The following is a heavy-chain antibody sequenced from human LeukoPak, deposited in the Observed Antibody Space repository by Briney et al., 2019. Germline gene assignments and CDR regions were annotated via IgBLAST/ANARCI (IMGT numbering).Heavy chain of an antibody. V-gene: IGHV3-48*03. CDR2: ISSSGSTI. Sequence: PGGSLRLSCAASGFTFSSYEMNWVRQAPGKGLEWVLYISSSGSTIYYADSVKGRFTISRDNAKNSLYLQMNSLRAEDTAVYYCARAVFDWLLYAGYYYYMDVWGKGTTVTISS. D-gene: IGHD3-9*01. CDR1: GFTFSSYE. J-gene: IGHJ6*03. CDR3: ARAVFDWLLYAGYYYYMDV.